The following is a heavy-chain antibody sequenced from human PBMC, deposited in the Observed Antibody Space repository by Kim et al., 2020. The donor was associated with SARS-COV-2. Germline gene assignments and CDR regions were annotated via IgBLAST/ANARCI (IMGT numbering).Heavy chain of an antibody. CDR1: GYTFTSYY. V-gene: IGHV1-46*01. D-gene: IGHD6-13*01. J-gene: IGHJ6*02. CDR2: INPSGGST. Sequence: ASVKVSCKASGYTFTSYYMHWVRQAPGQGLEWMGIINPSGGSTSYAQKFQGRVTMTRDTSMSTVYMELSSLRSEDTAVYYCARVPGIAAAVVTSGSYYYGMDVWGQGTTVTVSS. CDR3: ARVPGIAAAVVTSGSYYYGMDV.